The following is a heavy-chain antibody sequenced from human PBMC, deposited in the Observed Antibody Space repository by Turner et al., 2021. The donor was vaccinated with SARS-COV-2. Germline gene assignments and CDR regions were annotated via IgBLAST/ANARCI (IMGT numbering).Heavy chain of an antibody. CDR2: IWNDGSQK. J-gene: IGHJ3*02. V-gene: IGHV3-33*01. CDR3: ARLDDSGHWGAFDI. D-gene: IGHD3-22*01. CDR1: GLTFSSHG. Sequence: QVQLVESGGGVVQPGRSMRLSCAASGLTFSSHGMPLVRQAQGKGLEWVAVIWNDGSQKYYADSVKGRFTISRDNSKNMVYLQSNSLGAEDTAVYYCARLDDSGHWGAFDIWGQGTMVTVSS.